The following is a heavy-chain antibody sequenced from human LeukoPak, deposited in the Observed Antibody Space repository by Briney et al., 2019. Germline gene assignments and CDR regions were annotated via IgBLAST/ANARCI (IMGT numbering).Heavy chain of an antibody. J-gene: IGHJ3*02. CDR3: AKAHSSSWYSVAFDI. CDR2: ISWNSGSI. D-gene: IGHD6-13*01. CDR1: GFTFDDYA. Sequence: GRSLRLSCAASGFTFDDYAMHWVRQAPGKGLEWVSGISWNSGSIGYADSVKGRFTISRDNAKNSLYLQMNSLRAEDTAVYYCAKAHSSSWYSVAFDIWGQGTMVTVSS. V-gene: IGHV3-9*01.